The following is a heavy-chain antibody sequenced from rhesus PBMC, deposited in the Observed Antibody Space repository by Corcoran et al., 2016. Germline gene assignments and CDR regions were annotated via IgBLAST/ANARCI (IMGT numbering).Heavy chain of an antibody. D-gene: IGHD2-15*01. Sequence: EVQLVESGGGLVQPGGSLRLSCAASGFNFCDYYMYWVRQAPGKGLEWVGFIRSKAYGGTAKNAASVKGRFTISRSDSKVIAYLRMRSLKTEGTAVYYCTKEQYSFDYWGQGVLVTVSS. CDR2: IRSKAYGGTA. CDR3: TKEQYSFDY. V-gene: IGHV3-184*01. CDR1: GFNFCDYY. J-gene: IGHJ4*01.